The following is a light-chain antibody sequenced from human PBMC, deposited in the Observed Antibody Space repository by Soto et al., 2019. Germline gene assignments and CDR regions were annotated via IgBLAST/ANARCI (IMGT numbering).Light chain of an antibody. CDR1: QSVSSN. V-gene: IGKV3-15*01. CDR3: QQYNTWPPIT. J-gene: IGKJ5*01. Sequence: EIVMTQSPATLSVSPGERATLSCRASQSVSSNLAWYQQKPGQAPRLLIFRASTRATGIPARFSGSGSGTEFTLTISSLQSEDFAVYYCQQYNTWPPITFGPGTRLDIK. CDR2: RAS.